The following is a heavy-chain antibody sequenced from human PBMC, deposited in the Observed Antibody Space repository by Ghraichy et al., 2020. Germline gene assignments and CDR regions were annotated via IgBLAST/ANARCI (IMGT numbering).Heavy chain of an antibody. CDR2: VGADGRST. CDR3: AKEGGRLGEGAFDV. Sequence: GGSLRLSCAVSEFTFDGYPMNWVRQAPGKGLEWVSTVGADGRSTFYADSVKGRFTISRDKSKRTMYLQMNSLRADDTAVYYCAKEGGRLGEGAFDVWGQGIKVTVSS. CDR1: EFTFDGYP. J-gene: IGHJ3*01. V-gene: IGHV3-23*01. D-gene: IGHD3-10*01.